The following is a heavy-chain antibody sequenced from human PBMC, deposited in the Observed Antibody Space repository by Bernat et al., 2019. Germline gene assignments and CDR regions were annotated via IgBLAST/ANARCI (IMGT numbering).Heavy chain of an antibody. Sequence: EVQLVESGGDLVQPGRSLRLSCAASGFTFDDYAMHWVRQAPGKGLEWVSGISWNSGSIGYADSVKGRFTISRDNAKNSLYLQMNSLRAEDTALYYCAKGFHPHIAAANLDWGQGTLVTVSS. J-gene: IGHJ4*02. CDR2: ISWNSGSI. D-gene: IGHD6-13*01. CDR3: AKGFHPHIAAANLD. V-gene: IGHV3-9*01. CDR1: GFTFDDYA.